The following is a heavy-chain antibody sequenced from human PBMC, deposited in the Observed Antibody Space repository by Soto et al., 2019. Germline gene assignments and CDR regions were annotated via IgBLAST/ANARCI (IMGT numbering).Heavy chain of an antibody. Sequence: QVQLVESGGGVVQPGRSLRLSCAASGFTFSSYAMHWVRQAPGKGLEWVAVISYDGSNKYYADSVKGRFTISRDNSKNTLYLQMNSLRAEDTAVYYCAREPYYHGSGSRGMDVWGQGTTVPVSS. CDR2: ISYDGSNK. CDR1: GFTFSSYA. CDR3: AREPYYHGSGSRGMDV. D-gene: IGHD3-10*01. V-gene: IGHV3-30-3*01. J-gene: IGHJ6*02.